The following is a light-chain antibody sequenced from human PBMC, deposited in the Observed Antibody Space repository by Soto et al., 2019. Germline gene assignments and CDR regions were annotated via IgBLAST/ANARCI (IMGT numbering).Light chain of an antibody. CDR3: QQRSIWPLT. V-gene: IGKV3-11*01. J-gene: IGKJ4*01. Sequence: EIVLTQSPATLSLSPGERATLSCRASQSVSKYLAWYQQKPGQAPRLLIYDASNRATGIPARFSGSGSGTDFILTICSLEPEDFAVYYCQQRSIWPLTFGGGTKVEIK. CDR1: QSVSKY. CDR2: DAS.